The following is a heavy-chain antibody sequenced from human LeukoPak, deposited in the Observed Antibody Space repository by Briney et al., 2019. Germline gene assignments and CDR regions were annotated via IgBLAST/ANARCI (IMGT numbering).Heavy chain of an antibody. D-gene: IGHD3-10*01. J-gene: IGHJ5*02. CDR2: INHSGST. V-gene: IGHV4-34*01. Sequence: SETLSLTCAVYGGSISGYYWSWIRQPPGKGLEWIGEINHSGSTNYNPSLKSRVTMSVDTSKNQFSLKLSSVTAADTAVYYCARGRLWFGERFDPWGQGTLVTVSS. CDR1: GGSISGYY. CDR3: ARGRLWFGERFDP.